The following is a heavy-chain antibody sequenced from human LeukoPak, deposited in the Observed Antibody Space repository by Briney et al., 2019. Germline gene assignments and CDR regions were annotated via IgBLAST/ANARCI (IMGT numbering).Heavy chain of an antibody. V-gene: IGHV4-38-2*01. CDR3: ARRVLRGLDY. CDR2: IYHSGST. Sequence: SETLSLTCAVSGYSISSGYYWGWIRQPPGKGLEWIGSIYHSGSTYYNPSLKRRVTISVDTSKNQFSLKLSSVTAADTAVYYCARRVLRGLDYWGQGTLVTVSS. D-gene: IGHD3-16*01. CDR1: GYSISSGYY. J-gene: IGHJ4*02.